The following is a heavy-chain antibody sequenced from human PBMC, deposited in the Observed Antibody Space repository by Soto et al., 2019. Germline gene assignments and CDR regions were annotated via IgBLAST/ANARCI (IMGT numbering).Heavy chain of an antibody. CDR1: GYTFSIYG. V-gene: IGHV1-18*04. D-gene: IGHD1-26*01. J-gene: IGHJ2*01. Sequence: QVQLVQSGAEVKKPGASVKVSCKASGYTFSIYGIGWVRQAPGQGLEWMGWISGYNGNTKYAQKFQGRVTVTTDTSTSGAYMELRSLRSDDTAVYYCARDVSGGTYPWFFDLWGRGTLVTVSS. CDR3: ARDVSGGTYPWFFDL. CDR2: ISGYNGNT.